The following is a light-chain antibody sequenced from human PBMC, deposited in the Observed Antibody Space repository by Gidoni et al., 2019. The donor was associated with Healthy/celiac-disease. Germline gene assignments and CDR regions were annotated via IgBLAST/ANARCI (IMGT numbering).Light chain of an antibody. CDR2: DGS. J-gene: IGKJ4*01. CDR3: QAYYSYSPLT. CDR1: QSISRW. Sequence: SPLVPFVGARVTLPRRDSQSISRWLARYQQKPGKAPKPLIFDGSRLDSGVPSRFRCRGSWTEFTPTLRRPPPDDFATYFRQAYYSYSPLTFGGGTKVEIK. V-gene: IGKV1-5*01.